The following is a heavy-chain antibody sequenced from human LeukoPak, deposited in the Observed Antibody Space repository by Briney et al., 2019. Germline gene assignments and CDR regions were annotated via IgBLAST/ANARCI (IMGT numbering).Heavy chain of an antibody. J-gene: IGHJ4*02. D-gene: IGHD6-19*01. CDR2: ISYDGSNK. V-gene: IGHV3-30*18. CDR3: AKEGDSGHPPYSSGWYGIWDY. CDR1: GFTFSSYD. Sequence: GRSLRLSSAASGFTFSSYDMHWVRQAPGKGLEWVAVISYDGSNKYYADSVKGRFTISRDNSKNTLYLQMNSLRAEDTAVYYCAKEGDSGHPPYSSGWYGIWDYWGQGTLVTVSS.